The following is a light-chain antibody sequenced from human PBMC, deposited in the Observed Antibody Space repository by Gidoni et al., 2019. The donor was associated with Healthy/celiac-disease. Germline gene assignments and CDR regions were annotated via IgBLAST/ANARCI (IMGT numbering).Light chain of an antibody. CDR1: QSVSSSY. CDR3: QQYGSSPPVT. CDR2: GAS. J-gene: IGKJ4*01. V-gene: IGKV3-20*01. Sequence: EIVLTQSPGTLSLSPGESATLSCRASQSVSSSYLAWYQQKPGQAPRLLIYGASDRATGIPDRFSGSGSGTDFTLTISRLEPEDFAVYYCQQYGSSPPVTFGGXTKVEIK.